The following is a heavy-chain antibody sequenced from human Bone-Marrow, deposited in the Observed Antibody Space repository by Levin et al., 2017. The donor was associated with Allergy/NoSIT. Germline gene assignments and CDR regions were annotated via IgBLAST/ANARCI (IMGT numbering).Heavy chain of an antibody. Sequence: SETLSLTCTVSGGSINNNHWGWIRRPPGKGLEWIGTVSYTGSTNYNPSLKSRVTTSLDTSNHQFSLEVRSVTAADTAVYYCARRPWTTVINQWYFDTWGRGTLVTVSS. CDR2: VSYTGST. D-gene: IGHD4-17*01. CDR1: GGSINNNH. CDR3: ARRPWTTVINQWYFDT. J-gene: IGHJ2*01. V-gene: IGHV4-59*01.